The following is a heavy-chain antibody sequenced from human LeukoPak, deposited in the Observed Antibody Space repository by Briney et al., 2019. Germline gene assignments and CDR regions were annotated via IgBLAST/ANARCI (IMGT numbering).Heavy chain of an antibody. Sequence: PGGSLRLSCAASGFTFDNYGINWVRQAPGKGLEWVSRIHWNGGRTGYADSVRGRFTISRDNAKNSLYLQMNSLTVEDTAVYYCARGWGNIRTTGSSFDNWGQGTLVTVSS. J-gene: IGHJ4*02. D-gene: IGHD7-27*01. CDR2: IHWNGGRT. V-gene: IGHV3-20*04. CDR1: GFTFDNYG. CDR3: ARGWGNIRTTGSSFDN.